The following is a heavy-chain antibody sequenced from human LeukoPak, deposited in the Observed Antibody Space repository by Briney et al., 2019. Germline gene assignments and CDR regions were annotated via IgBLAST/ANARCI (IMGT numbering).Heavy chain of an antibody. D-gene: IGHD3-22*01. Sequence: PAGTLRLSCAASGFTLSSYWRHWVRQPPGKGLQFISRIYSDGSTKYTASLKGRFTVSVDNAKNTVSLKMNGRRGEDTGVFYCARAPSEIGGYYREYFRHWGQGTLVIVSS. J-gene: IGHJ1*01. V-gene: IGHV3-74*03. CDR3: ARAPSEIGGYYREYFRH. CDR2: IYSDGST. CDR1: GFTLSSYW.